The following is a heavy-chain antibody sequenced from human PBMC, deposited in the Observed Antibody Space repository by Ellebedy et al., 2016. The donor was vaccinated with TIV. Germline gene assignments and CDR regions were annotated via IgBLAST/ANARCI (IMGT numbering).Heavy chain of an antibody. D-gene: IGHD3-10*01. V-gene: IGHV3-74*01. CDR2: IRPDGSGA. J-gene: IGHJ4*02. CDR1: GFTFSNHW. Sequence: GESLKISCAASGFTFSNHWMHWVRQVPGKGLVWVARIRPDGSGANYADSVQGRFTISRDNAKNTLYLQMTNLRAEDTAVYYCAKDLVLGSGSLDVWGQGTLVPVSS. CDR3: AKDLVLGSGSLDV.